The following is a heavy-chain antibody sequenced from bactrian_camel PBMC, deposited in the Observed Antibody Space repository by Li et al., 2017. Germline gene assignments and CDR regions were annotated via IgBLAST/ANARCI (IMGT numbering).Heavy chain of an antibody. Sequence: VQLVESGGGLVQPGGSLRLSCVASGFTFSNHDMSWVRQAPGKGLEWITSINSGGSSADYVDSVKGRFTVSRDNARNTVYLQMSSLKTEDTGDYYCATGRGSPDYWGQGTQVTVS. CDR3: ATGRGSPDY. D-gene: IGHD2*01. CDR2: INSGGSSA. CDR1: GFTFSNHD. J-gene: IGHJ4*01. V-gene: IGHV3S40*01.